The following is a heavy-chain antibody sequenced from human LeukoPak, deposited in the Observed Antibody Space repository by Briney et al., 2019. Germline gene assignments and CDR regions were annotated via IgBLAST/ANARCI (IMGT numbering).Heavy chain of an antibody. CDR1: GFTFSNSW. CDR3: TTEFLRIYCAGDCTSY. CDR2: IKSNSDGGTT. Sequence: KSGGSLRLSCAASGFTFSNSWMIWVRQAPGKGLEWVGRIKSNSDGGTTDYAVPVKGRFTISRDDSKNTLYLQMNSLKTEDTAVYYCTTEFLRIYCAGDCTSYWGQGTLVTVSS. J-gene: IGHJ4*02. D-gene: IGHD2-21*02. V-gene: IGHV3-15*01.